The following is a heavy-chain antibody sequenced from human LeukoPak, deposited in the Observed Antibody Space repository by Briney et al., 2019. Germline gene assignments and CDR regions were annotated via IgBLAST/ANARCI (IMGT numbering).Heavy chain of an antibody. Sequence: ASVKVSCKASGYTFTSYYMHWGRQAPGQGLEWRGRINPNSGGTNYEQKFQGRLTMTSATSISTAYMELSRLRSDDTAVYYCARGDDSSGYGEYDAFDIWGQGTMVTVSS. CDR3: ARGDDSSGYGEYDAFDI. D-gene: IGHD3-22*01. J-gene: IGHJ3*02. V-gene: IGHV1-2*06. CDR1: GYTFTSYY. CDR2: INPNSGGT.